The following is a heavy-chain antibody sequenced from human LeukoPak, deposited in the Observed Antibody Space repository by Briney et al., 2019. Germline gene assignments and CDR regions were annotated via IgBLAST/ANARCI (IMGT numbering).Heavy chain of an antibody. CDR2: IYYSGST. J-gene: IGHJ4*02. CDR3: ARGTWIQLWSPNTNYYFDY. V-gene: IGHV4-59*01. CDR1: GGSISSYY. Sequence: SETLSLTCTVSGGSISSYYWSWIRQPPGKGLEWIGYIYYSGSTNYNPSLKSRVTISVDPSKNQFSLKLSSVTAADTAVYYCARGTWIQLWSPNTNYYFDYWGQGTLVTVSS. D-gene: IGHD5-18*01.